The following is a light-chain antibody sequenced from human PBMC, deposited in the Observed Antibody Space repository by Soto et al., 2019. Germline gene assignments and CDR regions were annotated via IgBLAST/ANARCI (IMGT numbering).Light chain of an antibody. CDR2: EVS. Sequence: QSALTQPASVSGSPGQSITISCTGTSSDVGGYNYVSWYQQHPGKAPKLMIYEVSNRPSGVSNRFSGSKSGNTASLTISGLQAEDEADYYCSSYTSSSTLCGGGTKLTVL. V-gene: IGLV2-14*01. J-gene: IGLJ2*01. CDR1: SSDVGGYNY. CDR3: SSYTSSSTL.